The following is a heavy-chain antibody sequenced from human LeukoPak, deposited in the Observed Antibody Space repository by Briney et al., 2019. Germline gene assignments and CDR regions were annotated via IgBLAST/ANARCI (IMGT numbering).Heavy chain of an antibody. D-gene: IGHD3-22*01. CDR2: VYYSGNT. Sequence: PSETLSLTCTVSGGSISGFYWNWIRQPPGKGLEWIGYVYYSGNTNYNPSLKSRVTISIDTSKKQFSLNLRSVNTADTAVYYCARVDLGGSGYFFDLWGQGALVTVSS. CDR1: GGSISGFY. J-gene: IGHJ4*02. CDR3: ARVDLGGSGYFFDL. V-gene: IGHV4-59*01.